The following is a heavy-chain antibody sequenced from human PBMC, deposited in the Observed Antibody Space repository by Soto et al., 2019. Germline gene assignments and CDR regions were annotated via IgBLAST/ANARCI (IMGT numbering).Heavy chain of an antibody. D-gene: IGHD1-26*01. Sequence: EVQLVESGGGLVQPGRSLRLSCAASGFIFDDFAMHWVRQAPGKGLEWVSGSTWNSGSIGYADSVKGRFTIARDNARNSLYLQMNSLRAEDTALYFCAKGREPTGFFYCDLWGQGTLVTVSS. CDR1: GFIFDDFA. J-gene: IGHJ4*02. CDR3: AKGREPTGFFYCDL. V-gene: IGHV3-9*01. CDR2: STWNSGSI.